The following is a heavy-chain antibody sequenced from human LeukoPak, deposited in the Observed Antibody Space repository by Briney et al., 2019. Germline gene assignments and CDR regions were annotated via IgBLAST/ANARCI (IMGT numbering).Heavy chain of an antibody. V-gene: IGHV1-2*02. J-gene: IGHJ5*02. CDR2: INPNSGGT. Sequence: GASVTVSCMASGYTFTDYYLHWVRQAPGQRLEGMGWINPNSGGTKYAQKFQGRVTMTRDTSISTAYMDLSRLRSDDTAVYYCAGLRFLEWLEFDPWGQGTLVTVSS. D-gene: IGHD3-3*01. CDR1: GYTFTDYY. CDR3: AGLRFLEWLEFDP.